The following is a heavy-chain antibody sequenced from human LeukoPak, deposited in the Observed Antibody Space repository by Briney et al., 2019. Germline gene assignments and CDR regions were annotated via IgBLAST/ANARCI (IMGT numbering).Heavy chain of an antibody. D-gene: IGHD4-17*01. CDR2: IYHSGST. V-gene: IGHV4-4*02. CDR1: GGSISSNNW. Sequence: SGTLSLTCAVSGGSISSNNWWSWVRQPPGKGLEWIGEIYHSGSTNYNPSLKSRVTISLDKSKNQFSLKLSSVTAADTAVYYCARGKYGEYYFDYWGQGTLVTVSS. CDR3: ARGKYGEYYFDY. J-gene: IGHJ4*02.